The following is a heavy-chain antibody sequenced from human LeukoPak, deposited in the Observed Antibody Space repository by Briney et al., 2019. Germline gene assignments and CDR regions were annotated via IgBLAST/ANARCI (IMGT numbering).Heavy chain of an antibody. CDR3: AKSNDAFDI. CDR2: ISYDGSNK. CDR1: GFIFSSYG. V-gene: IGHV3-30*18. J-gene: IGHJ3*02. Sequence: GRSLRLSCAASGFIFSSYGMHWVRQPPGKWLEWVAVISYDGSNKQYADSVKGRFTISRDNSKNTLYLQMNSLRAEDTAVYYCAKSNDAFDIWGQGTMVTVFS.